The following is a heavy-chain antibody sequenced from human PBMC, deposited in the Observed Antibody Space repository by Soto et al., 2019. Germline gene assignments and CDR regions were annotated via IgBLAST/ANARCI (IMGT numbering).Heavy chain of an antibody. J-gene: IGHJ4*02. V-gene: IGHV5-51*01. CDR3: ARIWEMATVAACDY. CDR1: GYRCTNYW. Sequence: VESLKISCKASGYRCTNYWIAWVGQMPEKGLEWMGMIYPGDSDTRYSPSFQGHVTISADTSISTAYLHWSSLQASDPAFYYCARIWEMATVAACDYWGQGTLVTVSS. D-gene: IGHD1-26*01. CDR2: IYPGDSDT.